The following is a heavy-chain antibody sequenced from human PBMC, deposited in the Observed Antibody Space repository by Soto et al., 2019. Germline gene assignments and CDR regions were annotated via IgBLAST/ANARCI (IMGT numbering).Heavy chain of an antibody. CDR2: ISPFNGNT. V-gene: IGHV1-18*01. Sequence: QVQLVQSGAEVKRPGASVKVYCKASGYTFTNYGISWVRQAPGQGLEWMGWISPFNGNTNYAQKLQGRVAMTTDTSTSTAYMELRSLRSDDTAVYYCAKGDGIVAATDAFDIWGQGTMVTVSS. D-gene: IGHD5-12*01. CDR1: GYTFTNYG. J-gene: IGHJ3*02. CDR3: AKGDGIVAATDAFDI.